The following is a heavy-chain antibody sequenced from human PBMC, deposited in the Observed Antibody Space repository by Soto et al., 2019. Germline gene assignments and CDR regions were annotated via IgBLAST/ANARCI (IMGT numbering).Heavy chain of an antibody. V-gene: IGHV4-34*01. CDR1: GGSFSGYY. D-gene: IGHD3-3*01. CDR3: ARATIFGVVIGSAINDY. CDR2: INHSGST. J-gene: IGHJ4*02. Sequence: PSETLSLTCAVYGGSFSGYYWSWIRQPPGKGLEWIGEINHSGSTNYNPSLKSRVTISVDTSKNQFSLKLSSVTAADTAVYYCARATIFGVVIGSAINDYWGQGTLVTVSS.